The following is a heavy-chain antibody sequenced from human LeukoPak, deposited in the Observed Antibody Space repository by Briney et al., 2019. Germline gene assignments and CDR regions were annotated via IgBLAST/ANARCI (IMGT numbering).Heavy chain of an antibody. CDR1: GFTFDDYG. J-gene: IGHJ4*02. D-gene: IGHD2-15*01. CDR2: ISWNGGST. CDR3: ARFSRGRWSYFDY. Sequence: GGSLRLSCAISGFTFDDYGMSWVRQVPGKGLEWVSGISWNGGSTGYADSVKGRFTISRDNAKNSLYLQMNSLRAEDTALYYCARFSRGRWSYFDYWGQGALVTVSS. V-gene: IGHV3-20*04.